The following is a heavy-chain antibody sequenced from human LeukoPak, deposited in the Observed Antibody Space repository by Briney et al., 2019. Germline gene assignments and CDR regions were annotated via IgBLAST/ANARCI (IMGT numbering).Heavy chain of an antibody. D-gene: IGHD3-22*01. V-gene: IGHV1-69*01. CDR1: GGTFSSYA. Sequence: ASVKVSCKASGGTFSSYAISWVRQAPGQGLEWMGGIIPIFGTANYAQKFQGRVTITADESTSTAYMELSSLRSEDTAVYYCARLGLDYYDSVDYWGQGTLVTVSS. J-gene: IGHJ4*02. CDR2: IIPIFGTA. CDR3: ARLGLDYYDSVDY.